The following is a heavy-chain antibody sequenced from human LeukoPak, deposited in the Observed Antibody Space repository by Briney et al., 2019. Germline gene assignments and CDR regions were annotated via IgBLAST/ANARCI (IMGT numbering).Heavy chain of an antibody. CDR1: GFTFTSYA. CDR3: AKSRGYGYYFDY. J-gene: IGHJ4*02. Sequence: GWSLRLSCAASGFTFTSYAMSWVRQAPGKGLEWVSSKSGGDNSTYYADSVKGRFTISRDNSKNTLYLQMSSLRAEDTAVYYCAKSRGYGYYFDYWGPGTLVTVSS. D-gene: IGHD5-12*01. V-gene: IGHV3-23*01. CDR2: KSGGDNST.